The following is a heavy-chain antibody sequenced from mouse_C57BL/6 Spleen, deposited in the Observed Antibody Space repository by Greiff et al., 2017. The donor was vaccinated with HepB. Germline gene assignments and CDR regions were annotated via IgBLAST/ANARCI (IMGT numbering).Heavy chain of an antibody. V-gene: IGHV5-6*01. CDR2: ISSGGSYT. D-gene: IGHD2-4*01. J-gene: IGHJ4*01. Sequence: EVHLVESGGDLVKPGGSLKLSCAASGFTFSSYGMSWVRQTPDKRLEWVATISSGGSYTYYPDSVKGRFTISRDNAKNTLYLQMSSLKSEDTAMYYCARHCSTMITTRFYYAMDYWGQRTSVTVSS. CDR1: GFTFSSYG. CDR3: ARHCSTMITTRFYYAMDY.